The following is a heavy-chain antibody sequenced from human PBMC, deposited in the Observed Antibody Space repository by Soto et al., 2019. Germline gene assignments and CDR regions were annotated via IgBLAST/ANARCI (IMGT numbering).Heavy chain of an antibody. CDR1: GFTFRNYA. CDR3: AKESMTDEYYYHYGMDV. J-gene: IGHJ6*02. CDR2: ISGSGAGT. Sequence: GGSLRLSCAGSGFTFRNYAMSWVRQAPGKGLEWVSGISGSGAGTYYGDSVKGRFTVSRDNSKNTLYLQMNSLRAEDTAEYYRAKESMTDEYYYHYGMDVWGQGTTVTVSS. D-gene: IGHD3-22*01. V-gene: IGHV3-23*01.